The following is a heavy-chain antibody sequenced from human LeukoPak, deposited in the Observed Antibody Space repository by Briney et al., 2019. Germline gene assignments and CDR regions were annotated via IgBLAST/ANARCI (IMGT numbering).Heavy chain of an antibody. J-gene: IGHJ4*02. D-gene: IGHD3-16*01. CDR2: IYYSGST. Sequence: SETLSLTCTVSGGSISSYYWSWIRQPPGKGLEWIGYIYYSGSTNYNPSPKSRVTISVDTFKNQFSLRLSSVTAADTAVYYCASYLRGSYFDYWGQGTLVTVSS. V-gene: IGHV4-59*08. CDR3: ASYLRGSYFDY. CDR1: GGSISSYY.